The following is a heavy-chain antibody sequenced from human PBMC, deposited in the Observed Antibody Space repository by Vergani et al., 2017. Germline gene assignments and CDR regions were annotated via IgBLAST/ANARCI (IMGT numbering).Heavy chain of an antibody. V-gene: IGHV3-23*01. Sequence: EVQLLESGGGLVQPGGSLRLSCAASGFTFSSYAMSWVRRAPGKGREWVSAISSSGGSTYYADSVKGRFTISRDNSKNTLYLQMNSLRAEDTAVYYCARQWLRSPIDYWGQGTLVTVSS. CDR3: ARQWLRSPIDY. D-gene: IGHD5-12*01. J-gene: IGHJ4*02. CDR1: GFTFSSYA. CDR2: ISSSGGST.